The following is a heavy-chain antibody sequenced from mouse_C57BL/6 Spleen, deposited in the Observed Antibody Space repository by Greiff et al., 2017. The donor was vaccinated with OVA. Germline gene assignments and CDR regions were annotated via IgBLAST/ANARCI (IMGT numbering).Heavy chain of an antibody. V-gene: IGHV14-4*01. Sequence: EVKLVESGAELVRPGASVKLSCTASGFNIKDDYMHWVKQRPEQGLEWIGWIDPENGDTEYASKFQGKATITADTSSNTAYLQLSSLTSEDTAVYYCTTGTTDHWYFDVWGTGTTVTVSS. CDR3: TTGTTDHWYFDV. D-gene: IGHD1-1*01. CDR2: IDPENGDT. J-gene: IGHJ1*03. CDR1: GFNIKDDY.